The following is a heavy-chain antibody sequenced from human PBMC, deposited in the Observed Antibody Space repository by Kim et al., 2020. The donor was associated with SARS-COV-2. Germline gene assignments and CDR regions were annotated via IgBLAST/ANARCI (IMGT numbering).Heavy chain of an antibody. CDR1: GGSISSGGYF. CDR2: IYNSGNT. CDR3: AGGHRGYSAFRLDY. J-gene: IGHJ4*01. V-gene: IGHV4-31*03. Sequence: SETLSLTCTVSGGSISSGGYFWSWIRQHPGQGLEWIGYIYNSGNTYYNPSLKSRVTISVDTSKNQFSLKLSSVTAADTAVYYCAGGHRGYSAFRLDYWG. D-gene: IGHD1-26*01.